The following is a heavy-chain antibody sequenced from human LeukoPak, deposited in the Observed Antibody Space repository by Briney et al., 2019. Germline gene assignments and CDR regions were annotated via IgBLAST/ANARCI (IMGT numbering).Heavy chain of an antibody. CDR1: GFTVSSNY. V-gene: IGHV3-66*02. CDR3: ARDSSGYYLSIDY. Sequence: GGSLRLSCAASGFTVSSNYMSWVRQAPGKGLEWVSVIYSGGSTYYADSVKGRFTISRDNSKNTLYLQMNSLRAEDTAVYYCARDSSGYYLSIDYWGLGTLVTVSS. CDR2: IYSGGST. D-gene: IGHD3-22*01. J-gene: IGHJ4*02.